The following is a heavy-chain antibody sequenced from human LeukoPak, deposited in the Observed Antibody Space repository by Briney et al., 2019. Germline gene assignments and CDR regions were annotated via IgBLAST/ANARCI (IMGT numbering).Heavy chain of an antibody. V-gene: IGHV1-24*01. J-gene: IGHJ4*02. CDR1: GYTLTELS. Sequence: ASVKVSCKVSGYTLTELSMHWVRQAPGKGLEWMGGFDPEDGETIYAQKFQGRVTMTRDTSTSTVYMELSSLRSEDTAVYYRARESGGNPATSEDYWGQGTLVTVSS. D-gene: IGHD4-23*01. CDR3: ARESGGNPATSEDY. CDR2: FDPEDGET.